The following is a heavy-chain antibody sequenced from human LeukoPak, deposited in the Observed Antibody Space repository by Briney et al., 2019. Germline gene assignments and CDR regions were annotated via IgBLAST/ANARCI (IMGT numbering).Heavy chain of an antibody. CDR2: IYSGGST. CDR3: AREYSSGWRYYYYYMDV. J-gene: IGHJ6*03. Sequence: PGGSLRLSCAASGFTVSSNYMSWVRQAPGKGLEWVSVIYSGGSTYYAGSVKGRFTISRDNSKNTLYLQMNSLRAEDTAVYYCAREYSSGWRYYYYYMDVWGKGTTVTVSS. V-gene: IGHV3-53*01. CDR1: GFTVSSNY. D-gene: IGHD6-19*01.